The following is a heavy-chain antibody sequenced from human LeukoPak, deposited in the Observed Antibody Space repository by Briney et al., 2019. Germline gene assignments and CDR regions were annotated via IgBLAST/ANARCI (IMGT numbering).Heavy chain of an antibody. V-gene: IGHV6-1*01. CDR3: ARDRQGMGY. Sequence: SHTLSLTCAISGDSVSSNSAAWNWLTQSSSRGLEWLGRTYYRSTWSNDYAPSVRGRITISPDTSKNQFSLQMHSVTPEDTAVYYCARDRQGMGYWGQGTPVTVSS. J-gene: IGHJ4*02. CDR1: GDSVSSNSAA. CDR2: TYYRSTWSN.